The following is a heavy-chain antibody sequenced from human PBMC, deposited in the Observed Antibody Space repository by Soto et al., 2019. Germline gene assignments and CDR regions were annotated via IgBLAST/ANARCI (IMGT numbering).Heavy chain of an antibody. CDR1: GGSISSGGYY. CDR3: ASYSRSGTSAFDI. CDR2: IYYSGST. J-gene: IGHJ3*02. D-gene: IGHD6-13*01. Sequence: TLSLTCTVSGGSISSGGYYWVWIRQHPGKGLEWIGYIYYSGSTYYNPSLKSRVTISVDTSKNQFSLKLSSVTAADTAVYYCASYSRSGTSAFDIWGQGTMVTVSS. V-gene: IGHV4-31*03.